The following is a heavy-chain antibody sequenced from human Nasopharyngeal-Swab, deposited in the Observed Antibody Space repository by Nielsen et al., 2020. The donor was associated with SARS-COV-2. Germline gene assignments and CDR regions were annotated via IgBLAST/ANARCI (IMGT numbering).Heavy chain of an antibody. J-gene: IGHJ4*02. D-gene: IGHD3/OR15-3a*01. CDR2: IYHSGST. V-gene: IGHV4-30-2*01. Sequence: WIRQPPGKGLEWIGYIYHSGSTYHNPSLKSRVTISVDRSKNQFSLKLSSVTAADTAVYYCASVLDLGILDYWGQGTLVTVSS. CDR3: ASVLDLGILDY.